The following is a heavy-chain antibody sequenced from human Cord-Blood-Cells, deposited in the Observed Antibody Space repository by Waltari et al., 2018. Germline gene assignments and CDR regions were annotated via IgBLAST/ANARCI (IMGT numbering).Heavy chain of an antibody. Sequence: QLQLQESGPGLVKPSETLSLTCTVAGGSISSSSYSWGWNREPPGKGLEWNGSIYYSGSTYYNPSLKSRVTISVDTSKNKFSLKLSSVTAADTAVYYCASPGADYYDSSGYLYYFDYWGQGTLVTVSS. J-gene: IGHJ4*02. V-gene: IGHV4-39*01. CDR3: ASPGADYYDSSGYLYYFDY. D-gene: IGHD3-22*01. CDR2: IYYSGST. CDR1: GGSISSSSYS.